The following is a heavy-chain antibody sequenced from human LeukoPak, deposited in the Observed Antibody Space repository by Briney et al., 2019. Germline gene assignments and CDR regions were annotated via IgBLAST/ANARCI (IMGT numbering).Heavy chain of an antibody. CDR1: GGSISSSSHY. CDR3: ARDTVGATFPGAFDI. J-gene: IGHJ3*02. CDR2: IYYSGST. Sequence: SETLSLTCPLSGGSISSSSHYWGWIRQPPGKGMEWFGSIYYSGSTYYNPSLKSRVTISVDTSNNQFSLKLSSVTAADTAVYYCARDTVGATFPGAFDIWGQGTMVTVSS. V-gene: IGHV4-39*07. D-gene: IGHD1-26*01.